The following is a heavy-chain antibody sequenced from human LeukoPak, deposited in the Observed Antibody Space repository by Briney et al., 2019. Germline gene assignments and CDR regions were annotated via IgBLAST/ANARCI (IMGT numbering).Heavy chain of an antibody. J-gene: IGHJ5*02. D-gene: IGHD5-18*01. CDR2: INHSGST. V-gene: IGHV4-34*01. Sequence: PSETLSLTCAVYGGSFSGYYWSWIRQPPGKGLEWIGEINHSGSTNYNPSLKSRVTISVDTSKNQFSLKLSSVTAADTAVYYCANKNVDTAVVTWFDPWGQGTLVTVSS. CDR3: ANKNVDTAVVTWFDP. CDR1: GGSFSGYY.